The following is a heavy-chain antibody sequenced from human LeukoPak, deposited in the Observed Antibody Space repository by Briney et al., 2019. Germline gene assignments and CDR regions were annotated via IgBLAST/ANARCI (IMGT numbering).Heavy chain of an antibody. CDR1: GFTFSSYW. D-gene: IGHD5/OR15-5a*01. CDR2: ISYDGSNK. CDR3: AKSPGSVIFRGDY. J-gene: IGHJ4*02. Sequence: GGSLRLSCAASGFTFSSYWMHWVRQAPGKGLEWVAVISYDGSNKYYADSVKGRFTISRDNSKNTLYLQMNSLRAEDTAVYYCAKSPGSVIFRGDYWGQGTLVTVSS. V-gene: IGHV3-30*18.